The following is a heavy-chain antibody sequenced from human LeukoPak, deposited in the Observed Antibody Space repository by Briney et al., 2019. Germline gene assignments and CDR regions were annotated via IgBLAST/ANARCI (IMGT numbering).Heavy chain of an antibody. CDR2: IYYSGST. D-gene: IGHD3-22*01. J-gene: IGHJ3*02. CDR1: GGSISSYY. V-gene: IGHV4-59*08. CDR3: ARLGYYYDSSGSAFDI. Sequence: KAAETLSLTCTVSGGSISSYYWSWIRQPPGKGLEWIGYIYYSGSTNYNPSLKSRVTISVDTSKNQFSLKLSSVTAADTAVYYCARLGYYYDSSGSAFDIWGQGTMVTVSS.